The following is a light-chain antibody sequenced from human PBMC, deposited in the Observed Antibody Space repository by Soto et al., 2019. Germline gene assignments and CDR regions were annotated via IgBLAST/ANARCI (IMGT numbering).Light chain of an antibody. CDR2: DVS. CDR1: SSDVGGYNY. CDR3: SSYTSSSTVV. V-gene: IGLV2-14*01. J-gene: IGLJ2*01. Sequence: QSALTQPASVSGSPGQSITISCTGTSSDVGGYNYVSWYQQHPGKAPKLMLYDVSNRPSGVSNRFSGSKSGNTASLTISGLQAEDEADYYCSSYTSSSTVVFGGVTKVTVL.